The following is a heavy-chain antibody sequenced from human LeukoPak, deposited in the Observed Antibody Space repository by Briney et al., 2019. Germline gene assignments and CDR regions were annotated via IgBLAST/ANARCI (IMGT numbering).Heavy chain of an antibody. CDR3: ARAYCTNGVCYTLFDY. D-gene: IGHD2-8*01. CDR1: GYTFTGYY. CDR2: INPNSGGT. V-gene: IGHV1-2*02. J-gene: IGHJ4*02. Sequence: ASVKVSCKASGYTFTGYYMHWMRQAPGQGLEWMGWINPNSGGTNYAQKFQGRVTMTRDTSISTAYMELSRLRSDDTAVYYCARAYCTNGVCYTLFDYWGQGTLVTVSS.